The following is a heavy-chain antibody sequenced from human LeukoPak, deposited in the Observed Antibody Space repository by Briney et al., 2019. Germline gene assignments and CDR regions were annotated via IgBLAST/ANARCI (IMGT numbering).Heavy chain of an antibody. D-gene: IGHD3-10*01. CDR2: ISTIGIT. Sequence: SETLSLTCTVSSGSISSSNYYWSWIRQPAGKGLEWIGRISTIGITNYNPSLNSRVTISIDTSKNQFSLKLSSVTAADTAVYYCARDRQWFGEPMEFDPWGQGTLVTVSS. CDR3: ARDRQWFGEPMEFDP. CDR1: SGSISSSNYY. J-gene: IGHJ5*02. V-gene: IGHV4-61*02.